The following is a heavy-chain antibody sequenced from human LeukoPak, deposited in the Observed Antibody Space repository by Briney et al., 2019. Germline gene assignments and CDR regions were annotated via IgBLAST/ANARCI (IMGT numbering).Heavy chain of an antibody. J-gene: IGHJ5*02. D-gene: IGHD1-26*01. CDR2: FDPEDGET. CDR1: GYTLTELS. V-gene: IGHV1-24*01. Sequence: ASVKVSCKVSGYTLTELSMHWVRQAPGKGSEWMGGFDPEDGETIYAQKFQGRVTMTEDTSTDTAYMELSSLRSEDTAVYYCATKMWGATTRNWFDPWGQGTLVTVSS. CDR3: ATKMWGATTRNWFDP.